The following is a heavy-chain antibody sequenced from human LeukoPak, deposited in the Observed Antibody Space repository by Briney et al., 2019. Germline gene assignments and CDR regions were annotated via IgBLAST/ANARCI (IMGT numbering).Heavy chain of an antibody. V-gene: IGHV3-7*01. D-gene: IGHD3-9*01. Sequence: GGSLRLSCAASGFTFSNYWMSWVRQAPGRGLEWVANIKQDGSEKYYVDSVKGRFTISRDNAKNSLYLQMNSLRPEDTAVYYCARARGPYYDILTGYYNGKYYFDYWGQGTLVTVSS. J-gene: IGHJ4*02. CDR3: ARARGPYYDILTGYYNGKYYFDY. CDR1: GFTFSNYW. CDR2: IKQDGSEK.